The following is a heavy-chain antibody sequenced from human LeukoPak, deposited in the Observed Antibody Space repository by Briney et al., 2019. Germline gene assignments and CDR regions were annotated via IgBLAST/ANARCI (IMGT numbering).Heavy chain of an antibody. CDR3: ARRYASGIHYMDV. CDR1: GFTLSNHA. J-gene: IGHJ6*03. CDR2: ISLTGDST. D-gene: IGHD3-10*01. Sequence: PGGSLSLSCVASGFTLSNHAMHWVRQGAGKGLEYVSAISLTGDSTYYANSVKGRFTISRDDSKNTLYLQMGSLRTEDMAVYYCARRYASGIHYMDVWGKGSTVTVSS. V-gene: IGHV3-64*01.